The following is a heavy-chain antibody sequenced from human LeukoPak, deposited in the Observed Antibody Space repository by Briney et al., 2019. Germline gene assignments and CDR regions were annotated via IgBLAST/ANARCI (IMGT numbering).Heavy chain of an antibody. CDR1: GGSISSSSYY. Sequence: PSETLSLTCTVSGGSISSSSYYWGWIRQPPGKGLEWIGNIYYSGSTYYNPSLKSRVTISIDTSENQFSLKLSSVTAADTAVYYCAREGNHDFWSGYSSDRDAFDIWGQGTMVTVSS. CDR3: AREGNHDFWSGYSSDRDAFDI. D-gene: IGHD3-3*01. CDR2: IYYSGST. V-gene: IGHV4-39*07. J-gene: IGHJ3*02.